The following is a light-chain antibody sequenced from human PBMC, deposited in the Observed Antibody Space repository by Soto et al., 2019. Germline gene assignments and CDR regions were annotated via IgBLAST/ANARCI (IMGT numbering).Light chain of an antibody. V-gene: IGKV3-11*01. CDR1: QSVITN. CDR2: DAS. CDR3: QQRNNWPPMYS. J-gene: IGKJ2*03. Sequence: EIVLTQSSATLSLYPGERAALSCRASQSVITNLAWYQHKPGQAPRLLIYDASNRATGIPARFSGSGSGTDFTLTISSLEPEDFAVYYCQQRNNWPPMYSFGQGTKLEIK.